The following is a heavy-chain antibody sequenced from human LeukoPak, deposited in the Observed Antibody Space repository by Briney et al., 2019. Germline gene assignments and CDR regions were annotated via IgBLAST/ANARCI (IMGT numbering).Heavy chain of an antibody. CDR1: GFTFSDYW. D-gene: IGHD3-9*01. CDR3: ARVQGYYDILTGYYVPGAGVYGMDV. J-gene: IGHJ6*02. CDR2: IQQDGSEK. V-gene: IGHV3-7*02. Sequence: PGGSLRLSCAASGFTFSDYWMSWVRQAPGKGLEWVANIQQDGSEKYYVDSVKGRFTISRDNAKKSLFLQVSSLRGEDTAVYYCARVQGYYDILTGYYVPGAGVYGMDVWGQGTTVTVSS.